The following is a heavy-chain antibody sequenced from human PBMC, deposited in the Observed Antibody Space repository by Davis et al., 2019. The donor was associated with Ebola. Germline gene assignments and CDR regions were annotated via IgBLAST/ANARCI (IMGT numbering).Heavy chain of an antibody. D-gene: IGHD2-15*01. J-gene: IGHJ3*02. V-gene: IGHV4-59*01. CDR1: GGSFSGYY. CDR3: AREGLLRAFDI. Sequence: PGGSLRLSCAVYGGSFSGYYWSWIRQPPGKGLEWIGYIYYSGSTNYNPSLKSRVTISVDTSKNQFSLKLSSVTAADTAVYYCAREGLLRAFDIWGQGTMVTVSS. CDR2: IYYSGST.